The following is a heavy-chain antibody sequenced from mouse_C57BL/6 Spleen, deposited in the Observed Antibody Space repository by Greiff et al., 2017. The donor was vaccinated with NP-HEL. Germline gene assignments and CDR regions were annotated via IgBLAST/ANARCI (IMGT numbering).Heavy chain of an antibody. V-gene: IGHV5-4*01. CDR3: AREKDYGFAY. CDR1: GFTFSSYA. CDR2: ISDGGSYT. Sequence: EVKLMESGGGLVKPGGSLKLSCAASGFTFSSYAMSWVRQTPEKRLEWVATISDGGSYTYYPDNVKGRFTISRDNAKNNLYLQMSHLKSEDTAMYYCAREKDYGFAYWGQGTLVTVSA. J-gene: IGHJ3*01. D-gene: IGHD2-4*01.